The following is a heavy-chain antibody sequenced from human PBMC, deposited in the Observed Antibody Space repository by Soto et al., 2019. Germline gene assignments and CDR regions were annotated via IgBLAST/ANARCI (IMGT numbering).Heavy chain of an antibody. CDR3: ARGVLDWNYAPPNYGMDV. CDR2: IIPIFGTA. D-gene: IGHD1-7*01. Sequence: QVQLVQSGAEVKKPGSSVKVSCKASGGTFSSYAISWVRQAPGQGLEWMGGIIPIFGTANYAQKFQGRVTIPADESTSTAYMELSSLRSEDTAVYYCARGVLDWNYAPPNYGMDVWGQGTTVTVSS. J-gene: IGHJ6*02. CDR1: GGTFSSYA. V-gene: IGHV1-69*01.